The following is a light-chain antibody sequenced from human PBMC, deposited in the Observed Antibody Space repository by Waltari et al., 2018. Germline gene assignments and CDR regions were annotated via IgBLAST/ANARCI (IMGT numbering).Light chain of an antibody. CDR2: GST. J-gene: IGLJ3*02. Sequence: HSVLTQPPSVSGPPGQRVPISCTGSGSNIGAGHDVHWYQQLPRAAPKLLIYGSTTRPLGVPDRFFGSTSGTSASLTITGLQAEDEADYYCQSYDTSLSVVFGGGTKLTVL. CDR3: QSYDTSLSVV. V-gene: IGLV1-40*01. CDR1: GSNIGAGHD.